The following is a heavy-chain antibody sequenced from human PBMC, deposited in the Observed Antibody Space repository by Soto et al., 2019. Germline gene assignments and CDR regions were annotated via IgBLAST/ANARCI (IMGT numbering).Heavy chain of an antibody. D-gene: IGHD6-19*01. J-gene: IGHJ3*02. V-gene: IGHV3-15*01. CDR1: GFAVSNAW. CDR3: TTEGCRGSGPCSAFDI. CDR2: IKTKNEGGTA. Sequence: EVQLVESGGGLVKPGGSLRLSCAASGFAVSNAWMSWVRQAPGKGLEWVGRIKTKNEGGTADYAALVKGRFSISTDDSENTQNLQLNSLKTEDTAVYFCTTEGCRGSGPCSAFDIWGPGAMVTVSS.